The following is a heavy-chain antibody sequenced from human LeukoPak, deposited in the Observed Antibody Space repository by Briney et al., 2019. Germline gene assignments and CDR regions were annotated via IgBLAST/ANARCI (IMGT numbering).Heavy chain of an antibody. Sequence: ASVKVSCKASGYTFTSYGISWVRQAPGQGLEWMVWISAYNGNTNYAQKLQGRVTMTTDTSTSTDYRELRSLRSDDTGVYYCAKDQGDILVVPASIAYFYGMVLWAEGPRVTLPS. CDR2: ISAYNGNT. J-gene: IGHJ6*02. V-gene: IGHV1-18*01. D-gene: IGHD2-2*01. CDR3: AKDQGDILVVPASIAYFYGMVL. CDR1: GYTFTSYG.